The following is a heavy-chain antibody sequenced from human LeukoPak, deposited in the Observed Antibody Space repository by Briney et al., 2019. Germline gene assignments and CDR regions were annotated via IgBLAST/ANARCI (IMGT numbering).Heavy chain of an antibody. V-gene: IGHV4-4*07. J-gene: IGHJ1*01. D-gene: IGHD6-13*01. Sequence: PSETLSLTCTVSGGSIRSYYWSWIRQPAGKGLEWIGRFYSSLSTKYNPSLESRVTMSVDTSRNLFYLNLTSVTAADTAVYFCVREKLYTSSWGFQHWGQGALVTVSS. CDR2: FYSSLST. CDR1: GGSIRSYY. CDR3: VREKLYTSSWGFQH.